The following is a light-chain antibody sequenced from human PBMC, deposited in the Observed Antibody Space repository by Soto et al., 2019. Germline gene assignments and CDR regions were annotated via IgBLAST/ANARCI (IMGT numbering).Light chain of an antibody. Sequence: EIVLTQSPGTLSLSPGVRATLSCRAIQSVSFNYLAWYQQRPGQAPRLLIYGASSRATGITDRFSSSGSGTIFTLTISRLEPEDCAVYYCQQYGSSPLTFGQGTKVEIK. V-gene: IGKV3-20*01. CDR2: GAS. J-gene: IGKJ1*01. CDR1: QSVSFNY. CDR3: QQYGSSPLT.